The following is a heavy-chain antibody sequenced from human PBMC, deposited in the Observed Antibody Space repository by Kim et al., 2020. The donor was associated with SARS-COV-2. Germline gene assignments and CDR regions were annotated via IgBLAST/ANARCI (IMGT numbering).Heavy chain of an antibody. CDR1: GVTFSGST. D-gene: IGHD1-26*01. Sequence: GGSLRLSCAASGVTFSGSTMHWVRQASGKGLEWVGRIRWEGNSYATEYGASVKGRFTISRDDSKNTAYLQMNSLKTEDTAIYYCARGPPYTDSYWDAFDMWGRGTLVTVSS. CDR3: ARGPPYTDSYWDAFDM. CDR2: IRWEGNSYAT. V-gene: IGHV3-73*01. J-gene: IGHJ3*02.